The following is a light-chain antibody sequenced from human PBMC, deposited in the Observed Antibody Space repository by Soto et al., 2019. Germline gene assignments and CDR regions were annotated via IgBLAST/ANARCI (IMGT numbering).Light chain of an antibody. CDR3: QQLRMYPST. V-gene: IGKV3D-15*01. Sequence: EIVMTQSPATLSVSPGERATLSCRASQSVRDRYLAWYQQKPGQAPSLLIYDTSTRATGVPDRFSGSGSGTDFALTITSLQAEDFATYYCQQLRMYPSTFGGGTKV. J-gene: IGKJ4*01. CDR1: QSVRDRY. CDR2: DTS.